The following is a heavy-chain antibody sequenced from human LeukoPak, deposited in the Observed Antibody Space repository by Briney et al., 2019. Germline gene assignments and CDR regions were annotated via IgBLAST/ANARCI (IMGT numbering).Heavy chain of an antibody. V-gene: IGHV3-48*04. CDR1: GFSFGRYG. CDR3: AKRADSSAHSFDY. Sequence: PGGSLRLSCAASGFSFGRYGMKWVRQAPGKGLEWLSYIRRSDSTTYYADSVKGRFTISRDNAKNSLYLQMDSLRVEDTAVYYCAKRADSSAHSFDYWGQGNLVTVSS. J-gene: IGHJ4*02. D-gene: IGHD3-22*01. CDR2: IRRSDSTT.